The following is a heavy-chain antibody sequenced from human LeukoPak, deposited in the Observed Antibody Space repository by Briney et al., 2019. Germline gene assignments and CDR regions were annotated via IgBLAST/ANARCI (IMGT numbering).Heavy chain of an antibody. CDR3: ARDPYSGLFDS. D-gene: IGHD4-11*01. J-gene: IGHJ4*02. CDR2: ISSSSSYI. Sequence: GGSLRLSCAAPGFTFSSYSMNWVRQAPGKGLEWVSSISSSSSYIYYADSVKGRFTISRDNAKNSLYVQMNSLRAEDTAVYYCARDPYSGLFDSWGQGTLVTVSS. CDR1: GFTFSSYS. V-gene: IGHV3-21*01.